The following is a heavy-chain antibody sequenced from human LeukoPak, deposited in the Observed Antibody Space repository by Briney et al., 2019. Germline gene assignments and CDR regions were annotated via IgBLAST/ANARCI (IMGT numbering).Heavy chain of an antibody. CDR1: GFTFSSYS. V-gene: IGHV3-48*01. J-gene: IGHJ4*02. D-gene: IGHD2-2*01. CDR2: ISSSGSTI. Sequence: QPGGSLRLSCAASGFTFSSYSMNWVRQAPGKGLEWVPYISSSGSTIYYADSVKGRFTISRDNAKNSLYLQMNSLRAEDTAVYYCAVLTYQLLGYYFDYWGQGTLVTVSS. CDR3: AVLTYQLLGYYFDY.